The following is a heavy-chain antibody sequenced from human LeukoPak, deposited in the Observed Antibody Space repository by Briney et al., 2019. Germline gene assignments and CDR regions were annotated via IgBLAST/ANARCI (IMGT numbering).Heavy chain of an antibody. V-gene: IGHV1-2*02. CDR1: GYTFTGYY. D-gene: IGHD1-7*01. CDR2: INPNSGGT. CDR3: ARPIRYNWIYDVFDI. J-gene: IGHJ3*02. Sequence: GASVKVSCKASGYTFTGYYMHWVRQAPGQGLEWMGWINPNSGGTNYAQKFQGRVTMTTDTSISTAYMELSSLRSDDTAVYCCARPIRYNWIYDVFDIWGQGTMVTVSS.